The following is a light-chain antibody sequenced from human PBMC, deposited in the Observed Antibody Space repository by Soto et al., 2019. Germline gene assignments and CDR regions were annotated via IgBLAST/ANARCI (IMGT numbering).Light chain of an antibody. CDR3: QQLNSYPMYT. CDR2: AAS. Sequence: DIQLTQSPSFLSASVGDRVTITCRASQGISSYLAWYQQKPGKAPKLLIYAASTLQIGVPSRFSGSGSGTEFTLTISILQPEDFATYYCQQLNSYPMYTFGQGNKLEIK. J-gene: IGKJ2*01. CDR1: QGISSY. V-gene: IGKV1-9*01.